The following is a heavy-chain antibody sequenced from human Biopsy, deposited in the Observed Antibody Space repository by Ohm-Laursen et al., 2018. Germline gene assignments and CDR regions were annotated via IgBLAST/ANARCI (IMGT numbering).Heavy chain of an antibody. CDR3: ARLYRLDDYWNDDPPDAFDV. CDR2: ISNRGST. Sequence: TLSLTCTVSGGSISSDYWSWIRQSPGKGLEWIGYISNRGSTNYNPSLRGRVTILVDTSKNQFSLKLSSVTAADTAVFFCARLYRLDDYWNDDPPDAFDVWGQGTRVTVSS. CDR1: GGSISSDY. D-gene: IGHD3-3*01. V-gene: IGHV4-59*01. J-gene: IGHJ3*01.